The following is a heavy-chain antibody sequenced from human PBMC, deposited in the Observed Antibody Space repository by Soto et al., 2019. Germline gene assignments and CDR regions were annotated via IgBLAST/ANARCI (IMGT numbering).Heavy chain of an antibody. CDR3: ARSYYDFWSGYYTNLYYYYGMDV. CDR2: ISAYNGNT. CDR1: GYTFTSYG. D-gene: IGHD3-3*01. J-gene: IGHJ6*02. V-gene: IGHV1-18*01. Sequence: QVQLVQSGAEVKKPGASVKVSCKASGYTFTSYGISWVRQAPGQGLEWMGWISAYNGNTNYAQKLQGRVTITTDTSTSTAYMELRSLRSDDTAVYYCARSYYDFWSGYYTNLYYYYGMDVWGQGTTVTVSS.